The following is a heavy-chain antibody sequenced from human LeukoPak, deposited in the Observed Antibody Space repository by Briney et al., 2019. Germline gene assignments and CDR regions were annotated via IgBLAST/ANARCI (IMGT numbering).Heavy chain of an antibody. V-gene: IGHV4-34*01. D-gene: IGHD3-22*01. J-gene: IGHJ4*02. CDR2: INHSGST. Sequence: SETLSLTCAVYGGSFSGYYWSWLRQPPGKGLEWIGEINHSGSTNYNPSLKSRVTISVDTSKNQFSLKLSSVTAADTAVYYCARGDSIYYDSSGYSYWGQGTLVTVSS. CDR3: ARGDSIYYDSSGYSY. CDR1: GGSFSGYY.